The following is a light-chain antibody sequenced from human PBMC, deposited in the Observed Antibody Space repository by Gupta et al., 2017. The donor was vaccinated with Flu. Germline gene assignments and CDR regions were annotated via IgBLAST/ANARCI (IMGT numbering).Light chain of an antibody. J-gene: IGLJ2*01. Sequence: QSMLTQPPSASGTPGQRVTISCSTSSSYLGSDTVNWYQHVPGKAPKLLIYHNSQRPSGVPDRFSGSKSGASASLAITGLQAEDEADYYCEEWDDIIAGPVFGGGTKLTVL. V-gene: IGLV1-44*01. CDR3: EEWDDIIAGPV. CDR2: HNS. CDR1: SSYLGSDT.